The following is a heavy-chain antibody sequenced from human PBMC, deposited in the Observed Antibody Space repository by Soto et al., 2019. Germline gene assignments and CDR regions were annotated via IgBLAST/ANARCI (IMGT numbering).Heavy chain of an antibody. V-gene: IGHV1-8*01. J-gene: IGHJ4*02. CDR2: MNTNTGNT. CDR1: GYTFTEFD. D-gene: IGHD3-3*01. CDR3: ARVVRFFGGHAGY. Sequence: SVKVSCNTSGYTFTEFDINWGRQAPVQGLEWMGWMNTNTGNTGYAQKFQGRVTMTRDTSISTAYMELRRLRSEDTAVYYCARVVRFFGGHAGYWGQGTLVTVSS.